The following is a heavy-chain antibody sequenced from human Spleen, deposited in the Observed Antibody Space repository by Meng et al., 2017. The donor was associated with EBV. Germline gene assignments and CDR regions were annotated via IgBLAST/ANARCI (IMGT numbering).Heavy chain of an antibody. CDR2: FLPTLGAP. CDR1: GCTFRTYA. D-gene: IGHD3-10*01. CDR3: ASESGRGYTPDY. J-gene: IGHJ4*02. Sequence: QVQLVRSALEVKMLGASVKVSCTASGCTFRTYANSWVRQAPGQGLEWLGGFLPTLGAPNYAQKFHGRVSITADESTSTHYMDLSSLRSEDTAVYYCASESGRGYTPDYWGQGTLVTVSS. V-gene: IGHV1-69*01.